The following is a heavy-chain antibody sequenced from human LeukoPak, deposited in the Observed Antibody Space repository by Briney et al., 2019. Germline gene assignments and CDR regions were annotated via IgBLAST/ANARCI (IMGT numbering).Heavy chain of an antibody. CDR2: IYTSGST. J-gene: IGHJ4*02. V-gene: IGHV4-61*02. CDR1: GGSISSGSYY. D-gene: IGHD6-19*01. CDR3: AREIGGPWKQWLGYYFDY. Sequence: SETLSLTCTVSGGSISSGSYYWSWIRQPAGKGLEWIGRIYTSGSTNYNPSLKGRVTISVDTSKNQFSLKLSSVTAADTAVYYCAREIGGPWKQWLGYYFDYWGQGTLVTVSS.